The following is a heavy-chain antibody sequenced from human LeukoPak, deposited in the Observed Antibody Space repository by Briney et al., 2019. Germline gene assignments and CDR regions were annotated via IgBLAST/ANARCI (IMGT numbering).Heavy chain of an antibody. V-gene: IGHV4-4*07. CDR1: GGSISGYY. D-gene: IGHD3-10*01. CDR3: ARRVLWFGEDEGTYYYYGMDV. Sequence: PSETLSLTFTVSGGSISGYYWSWIRQPAGKGLEWIGRIYTGGSTNYNPSLKSRVTMSVDTSKNQFSLKLSSVTAADTAVYYCARRVLWFGEDEGTYYYYGMDVWGQGTTVTVSS. CDR2: IYTGGST. J-gene: IGHJ6*02.